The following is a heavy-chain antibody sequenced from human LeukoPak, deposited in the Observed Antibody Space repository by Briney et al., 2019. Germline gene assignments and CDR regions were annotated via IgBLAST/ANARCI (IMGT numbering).Heavy chain of an antibody. V-gene: IGHV3-23*01. J-gene: IGHJ4*02. CDR1: GFTFKSYA. CDR2: IRGNGGGT. Sequence: GGSLRLSCAASGFTFKSYAMSWVRQAPGKGLEWVAVIRGNGGGTYYADSVKGRFTISRDNSKNSLYLQMNSLRAEDTAVYYCAKDFVAGDTHYFDHWGQGTLVAVSS. CDR3: AKDFVAGDTHYFDH. D-gene: IGHD1-26*01.